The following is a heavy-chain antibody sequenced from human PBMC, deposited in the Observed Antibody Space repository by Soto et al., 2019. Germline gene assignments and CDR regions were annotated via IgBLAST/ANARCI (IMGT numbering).Heavy chain of an antibody. CDR1: GGTFSSYA. Sequence: ASVKVSCKASGGTFSSYAISWVRQAPGQGLEWMGGIIPIFGTANYAQKFQGRVTITADESTSTAYMELSSLRSEDTAVYYCARSMWFGEQARYYFDYWGQGTLVTVSS. V-gene: IGHV1-69*13. CDR3: ARSMWFGEQARYYFDY. D-gene: IGHD3-10*01. CDR2: IIPIFGTA. J-gene: IGHJ4*02.